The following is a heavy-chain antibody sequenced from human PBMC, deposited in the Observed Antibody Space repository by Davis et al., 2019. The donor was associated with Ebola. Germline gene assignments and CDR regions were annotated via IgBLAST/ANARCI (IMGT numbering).Heavy chain of an antibody. J-gene: IGHJ6*02. CDR1: GGSISSSNW. V-gene: IGHV4-4*02. CDR2: IYHSGST. Sequence: GSLRLSCAVSGGSISSSNWWSWVRQPPGKGLEWIGEIYHSGSTNYNPSLKSRVTISVDKSKNQFSLKLSSVTAADTAVYYCARLYYDFWSGRRGYYGMDVWGQGTTVTVSS. D-gene: IGHD3-3*01. CDR3: ARLYYDFWSGRRGYYGMDV.